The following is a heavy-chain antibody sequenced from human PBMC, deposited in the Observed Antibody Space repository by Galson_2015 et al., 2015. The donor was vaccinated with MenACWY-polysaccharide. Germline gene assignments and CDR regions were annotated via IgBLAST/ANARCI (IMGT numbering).Heavy chain of an antibody. Sequence: SLRLSCAAFGFTFSNAWMSWVRQAPGKGLEWVGRIKSKSDGGTTDYAAPVKGRFTISRDDSKNTLYLQMNSLKIDDTAVYYCTIVVGAHFDYWGQGTLVTVSS. D-gene: IGHD1-26*01. CDR1: GFTFSNAW. CDR2: IKSKSDGGTT. CDR3: TIVVGAHFDY. J-gene: IGHJ4*02. V-gene: IGHV3-15*01.